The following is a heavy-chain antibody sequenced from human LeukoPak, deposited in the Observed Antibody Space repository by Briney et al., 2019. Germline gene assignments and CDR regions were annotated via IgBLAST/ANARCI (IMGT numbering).Heavy chain of an antibody. V-gene: IGHV1-2*02. Sequence: ASVKVSCKASGYTFTGYYMHWVRQAPGQGLEWMGWINPNSGGTNYAQKFQGRVTMTRDTSISTAYMELSRLRSDDTAVYYCARDCIPPAKDCKILYYWGQGTLVTVSS. D-gene: IGHD2-2*01. CDR1: GYTFTGYY. CDR3: ARDCIPPAKDCKILYY. CDR2: INPNSGGT. J-gene: IGHJ4*02.